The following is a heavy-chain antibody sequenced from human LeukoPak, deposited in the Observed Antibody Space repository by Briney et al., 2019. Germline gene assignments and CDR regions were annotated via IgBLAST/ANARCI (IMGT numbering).Heavy chain of an antibody. J-gene: IGHJ6*02. CDR3: TRDGRVAYEMDV. V-gene: IGHV3-48*01. D-gene: IGHD2-15*01. Sequence: GGSLRLSCAASGFTLSIYWMSWVRQAPGKGLEWVSYISPGTIYYADSVKGRFTISRDNAKNSLYLQMNSLRAEDTAVYYCTRDGRVAYEMDVWGQGTTVTVSS. CDR2: ISPGTI. CDR1: GFTLSIYW.